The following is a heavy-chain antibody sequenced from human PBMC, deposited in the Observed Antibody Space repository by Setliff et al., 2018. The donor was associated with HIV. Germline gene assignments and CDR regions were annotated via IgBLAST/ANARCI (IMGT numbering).Heavy chain of an antibody. J-gene: IGHJ4*02. D-gene: IGHD1-1*01. V-gene: IGHV4-34*01. CDR2: INHSGST. CDR3: ARVIGWNDAGDY. CDR1: GGSFSGHY. Sequence: SETLSLTCAVYGGSFSGHYWSWSRQPPGKGLEWIGEINHSGSTNYNPSLKSRVTISVDTSKNQFSLKLSFVTAADTAVYYCARVIGWNDAGDYWGRGTLVTVSS.